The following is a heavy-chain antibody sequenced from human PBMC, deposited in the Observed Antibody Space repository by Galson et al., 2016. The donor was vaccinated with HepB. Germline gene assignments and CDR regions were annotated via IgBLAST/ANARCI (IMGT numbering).Heavy chain of an antibody. CDR2: IKSKIDGGTI. D-gene: IGHD1-26*01. V-gene: IGHV3-15*05. J-gene: IGHJ4*02. Sequence: SLRLSCAASGFTFTHAWMTWVRQAPGKGLEWVGRIKSKIDGGTIDSAAPVKGRFSISRDDAKNTLFLEMNSLKGEDTGVYYCATGLGGSDYDHWGQGTLVIVSS. CDR3: ATGLGGSDYDH. CDR1: GFTFTHAW.